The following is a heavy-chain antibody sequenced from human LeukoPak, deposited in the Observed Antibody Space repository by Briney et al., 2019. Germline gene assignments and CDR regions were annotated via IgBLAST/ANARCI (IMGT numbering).Heavy chain of an antibody. CDR2: ISGSGGST. D-gene: IGHD2-2*01. CDR3: AKCTSRYWYFDL. Sequence: GGSLRRSCAASGFTFSSYAMSWVRQAPGKGLEWVSAISGSGGSTYYADSVKGRFTISRDNSKNTLYLQMNSLRAEDTAVYYCAKCTSRYWYFDLWGRGTLVTVSS. J-gene: IGHJ2*01. CDR1: GFTFSSYA. V-gene: IGHV3-23*01.